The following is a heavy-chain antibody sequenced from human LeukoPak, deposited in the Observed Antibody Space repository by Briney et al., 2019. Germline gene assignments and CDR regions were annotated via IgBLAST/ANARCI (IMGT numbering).Heavy chain of an antibody. CDR1: GFTFSNAW. CDR3: TTDQWFGESTFDY. Sequence: GGSLRLSCAASGFTFSNAWMSWVRQAPGKGLEWVGRIKSKTDGGTTDYAAPVKGRFTISRDDSKNTLYLQMNSLKTEDTAVYYCTTDQWFGESTFDYWGQGTLVTVSS. D-gene: IGHD3-10*01. J-gene: IGHJ4*02. V-gene: IGHV3-15*01. CDR2: IKSKTDGGTT.